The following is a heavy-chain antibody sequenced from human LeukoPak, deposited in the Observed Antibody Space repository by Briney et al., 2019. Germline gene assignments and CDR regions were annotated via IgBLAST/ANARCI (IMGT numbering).Heavy chain of an antibody. J-gene: IGHJ5*02. V-gene: IGHV4-59*01. CDR3: ARDRRSGYDSTPWFDT. CDR1: GRSITNFY. Sequence: SETLSLTCAVSGRSITNFYWSWIRQPPGKGLEWIGDIYYSWRNKYSPSLKSRVTISVDTSKNQFSLKLNSVTAADTAVYYCARDRRSGYDSTPWFDTWGQGTLVTVSS. CDR2: IYYSWRN. D-gene: IGHD5-12*01.